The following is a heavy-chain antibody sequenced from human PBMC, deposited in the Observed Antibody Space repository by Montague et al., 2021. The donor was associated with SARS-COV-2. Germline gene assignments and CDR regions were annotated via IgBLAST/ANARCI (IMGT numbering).Heavy chain of an antibody. J-gene: IGHJ6*03. CDR1: GGSFSRYY. D-gene: IGHD2-2*02. CDR3: ARLGDGIVPSPILGLGPYYSCYYMDV. CDR2: ISQSGST. Sequence: SETLSLTCAVSGGSFSRYYWSWIRQPPGKGLGWIGEISQSGSTKYNPSLQSRVSISLDTSRNQFSLKVSSVTTADTAIYYCARLGDGIVPSPILGLGPYYSCYYMDVWGKGTTVTVSS. V-gene: IGHV4-34*01.